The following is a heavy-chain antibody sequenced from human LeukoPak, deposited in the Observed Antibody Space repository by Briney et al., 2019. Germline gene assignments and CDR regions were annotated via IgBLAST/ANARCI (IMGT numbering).Heavy chain of an antibody. CDR1: GDSVSSNSAA. CDR2: TYYRSTWFN. D-gene: IGHD3-16*02. Sequence: SQTLSLTCAISGDSVSSNSAAWNWIRQSPSRGLEWLGRTYYRSTWFNEYAVSVKSRITINPDTSKNQFSLHLNSMTPEDTAVYYCARLSKSPYDTFDYWGQGTLVTVSS. J-gene: IGHJ4*02. V-gene: IGHV6-1*01. CDR3: ARLSKSPYDTFDY.